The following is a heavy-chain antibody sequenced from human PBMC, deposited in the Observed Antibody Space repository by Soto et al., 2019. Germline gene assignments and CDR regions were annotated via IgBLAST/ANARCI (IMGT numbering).Heavy chain of an antibody. D-gene: IGHD3-22*01. V-gene: IGHV3-53*02. J-gene: IGHJ5*02. CDR2: IYSGGKG. CDR3: AGYSSLEH. Sequence: EVQLVETGGGLIQPGGSLRLSCAASGFTVGNNYMNWVRQFPGKGLEWVSLIYSGGKGYYADSVKGRFTISRDDSKNTLYLQMNNLRVEDTAIYYCAGYSSLEHWGQGTLVTVSS. CDR1: GFTVGNNY.